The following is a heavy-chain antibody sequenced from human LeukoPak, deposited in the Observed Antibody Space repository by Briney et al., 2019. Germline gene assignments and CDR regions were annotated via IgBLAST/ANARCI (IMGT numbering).Heavy chain of an antibody. CDR3: ASGAHGDSFDY. D-gene: IGHD4-17*01. CDR1: GGSINGYF. Sequence: PSETLSLTCTVSGGSINGYFWTWIRQPPGKGLEWIGYISYSGSTNYNPSLKSRVTISVDTSKNQFSLKLSSVTGADTAVYYCASGAHGDSFDYWGQGTLPTVSS. V-gene: IGHV4-59*01. J-gene: IGHJ4*02. CDR2: ISYSGST.